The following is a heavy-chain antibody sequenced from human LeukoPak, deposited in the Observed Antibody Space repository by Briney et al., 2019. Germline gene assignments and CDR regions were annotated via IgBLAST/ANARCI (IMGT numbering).Heavy chain of an antibody. CDR1: GFTFDDYA. CDR3: AKGGGWSPAVLFDY. D-gene: IGHD6-19*01. J-gene: IGHJ4*02. Sequence: GSLRLSCAASGFTFDDYAMHWVRQAPGKGLEWVSYVSTSSSSIYYADSVKGRFTISRDNSKNTLYLQMNSLRAEDTAVYYCAKGGGWSPAVLFDYWGQGTLVTVSS. CDR2: VSTSSSSI. V-gene: IGHV3-23*01.